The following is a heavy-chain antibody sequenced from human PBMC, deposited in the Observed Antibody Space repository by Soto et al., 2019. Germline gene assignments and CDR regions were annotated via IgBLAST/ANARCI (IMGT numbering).Heavy chain of an antibody. CDR1: GFTFSSYS. V-gene: IGHV3-21*01. J-gene: IGHJ4*02. D-gene: IGHD6-25*01. CDR2: ISSSSSYI. CDR3: ARSGGQVRGSDY. Sequence: EVQLVESGGGLVKPGGSLRLSCAASGFTFSSYSMNWVRQAPGKGLEWVSSISSSSSYIYYADSVKGRFTISRDNAKNSLYLQMNSLRAEDTAVYYCARSGGQVRGSDYWGQGTLVTDSS.